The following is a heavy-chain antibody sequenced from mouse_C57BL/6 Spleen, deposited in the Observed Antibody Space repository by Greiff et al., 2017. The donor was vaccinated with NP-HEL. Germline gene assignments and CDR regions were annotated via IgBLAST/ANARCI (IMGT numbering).Heavy chain of an antibody. CDR3: ARGTYYGSSPYYAMDY. V-gene: IGHV1-52*01. CDR1: GYTFTSYW. Sequence: VQLQQPGAELVRPGSSVKLSCKASGYTFTSYWMHWVKQRPIQGLEWIGNIDPSDSETHYNQKFKDKATLTVDKSSSTAYMQLSSLTSEDSAVYYCARGTYYGSSPYYAMDYWGQGTSVTVSS. D-gene: IGHD1-1*01. CDR2: IDPSDSET. J-gene: IGHJ4*01.